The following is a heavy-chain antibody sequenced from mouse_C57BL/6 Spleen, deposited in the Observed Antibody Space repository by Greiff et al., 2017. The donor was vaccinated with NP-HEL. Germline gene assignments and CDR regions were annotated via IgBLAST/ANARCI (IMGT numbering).Heavy chain of an antibody. J-gene: IGHJ2*01. V-gene: IGHV1-52*01. Sequence: QVQLQQPGAELVRPGSSVKLSCKASGYTFTSYWMHWVKQRPIQGLEWIGNIDPSDSETHYNQKFKDKATLTVDKSSSTAYMQLSSLTSEDSAVYYCARRDYDGYYFGYWGQGTTLTVSS. CDR3: ARRDYDGYYFGY. CDR1: GYTFTSYW. D-gene: IGHD2-4*01. CDR2: IDPSDSET.